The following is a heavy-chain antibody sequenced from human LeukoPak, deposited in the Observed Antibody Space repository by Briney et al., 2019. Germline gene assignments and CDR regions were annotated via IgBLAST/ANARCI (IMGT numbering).Heavy chain of an antibody. J-gene: IGHJ6*03. Sequence: ASVKVSCKVSGYTLTDLSMHWVRQAPGKGLEWMGGFDPEYGETTYAQKFQGRVTMTEDSSTDTASMELNSLRFEDTAVYYCAASRHYYYMGVWGKGTTVTVSS. V-gene: IGHV1-24*01. CDR2: FDPEYGET. CDR3: AASRHYYYMGV. CDR1: GYTLTDLS.